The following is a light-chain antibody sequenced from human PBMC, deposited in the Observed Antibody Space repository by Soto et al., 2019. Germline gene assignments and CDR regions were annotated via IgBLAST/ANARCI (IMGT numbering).Light chain of an antibody. CDR3: QQYYSYWT. V-gene: IGKV1-5*01. CDR2: DVS. J-gene: IGKJ1*01. CDR1: QSISSW. Sequence: DIQMTQSPSTLSASVGDRVTITCRASQSISSWLAWFQQKPGKAPKLLISDVSSLESGVPSRFSGSGSGTEFTLTISSLRPDDFPNYYSQQYYSYWTFGQGTK.